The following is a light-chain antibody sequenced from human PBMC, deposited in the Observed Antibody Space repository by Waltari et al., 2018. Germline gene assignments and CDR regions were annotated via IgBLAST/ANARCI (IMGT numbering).Light chain of an antibody. Sequence: QSALTQPASVSGSPGQSITISCTGTSSDVGGYNYVSWYQQHPGNAPKLMIYEVSNRPSGVSNRCSGSKSGNTASLTISGLQAEDEADCYCSSYTSSSTVVFGGGTKLTVL. CDR1: SSDVGGYNY. V-gene: IGLV2-14*01. CDR3: SSYTSSSTVV. J-gene: IGLJ2*01. CDR2: EVS.